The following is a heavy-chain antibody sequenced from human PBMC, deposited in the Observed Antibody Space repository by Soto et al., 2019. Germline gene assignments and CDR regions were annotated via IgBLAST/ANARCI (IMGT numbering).Heavy chain of an antibody. CDR3: ARAAGTMIVVVNHFDY. CDR2: IYYSGST. Sequence: SETLSLTCTVSGGSISSGGYYWSWIRQHPGKGLEWIGYIYYSGSTYYNPSLKSRVTISVDTSKNQFSLKLSSVTAADTAVYYCARAAGTMIVVVNHFDYWGQGTLVTVS. J-gene: IGHJ4*02. D-gene: IGHD3-22*01. CDR1: GGSISSGGYY. V-gene: IGHV4-31*03.